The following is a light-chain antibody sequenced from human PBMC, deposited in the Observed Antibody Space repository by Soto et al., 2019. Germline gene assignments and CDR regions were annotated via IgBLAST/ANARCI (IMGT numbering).Light chain of an antibody. Sequence: ESVLTQSPGTLSLSPGERATLSCRASQSVSSTYLAWYQQKPGQAPRLLIYGASSRATGIPDRFSGSGSGTDFTLTISRLEPEDFAVYYCQQYGNSPGFTFGPGTKVDIK. CDR2: GAS. J-gene: IGKJ3*01. V-gene: IGKV3-20*01. CDR1: QSVSSTY. CDR3: QQYGNSPGFT.